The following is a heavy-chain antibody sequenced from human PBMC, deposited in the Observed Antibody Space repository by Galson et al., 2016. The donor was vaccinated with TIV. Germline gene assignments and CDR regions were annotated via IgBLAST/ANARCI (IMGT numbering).Heavy chain of an antibody. CDR3: AREKEYTYAFLYYYYLDV. J-gene: IGHJ6*03. Sequence: SLRLSCAGSGFSFSDYYMSWIRQAPGKGLEWVSYITSSGSATYYADSVKGRFTISRDNAKNSLYLQMSSLRADDTAVYYCAREKEYTYAFLYYYYLDVWGKGTTVTVSS. V-gene: IGHV3-11*01. CDR1: GFSFSDYY. CDR2: ITSSGSAT. D-gene: IGHD3-16*01.